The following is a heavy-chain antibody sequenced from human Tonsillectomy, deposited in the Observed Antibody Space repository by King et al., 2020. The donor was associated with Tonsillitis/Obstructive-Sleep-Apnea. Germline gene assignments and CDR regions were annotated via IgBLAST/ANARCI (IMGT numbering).Heavy chain of an antibody. CDR3: ARPIVNYYDSSGYPVHDAFDI. J-gene: IGHJ3*02. Sequence: QLVQSGAEVKKPGESLRISCKGSGYSFTSYWISWVRQMPGKGLEWMGRIDPSDSYTNYSPSFQGHVTIPVDKSITTAYLQWSSLKASDSAMYYCARPIVNYYDSSGYPVHDAFDIWGQGTMVTVS. V-gene: IGHV5-10-1*01. CDR1: GYSFTSYW. CDR2: IDPSDSYT. D-gene: IGHD3-22*01.